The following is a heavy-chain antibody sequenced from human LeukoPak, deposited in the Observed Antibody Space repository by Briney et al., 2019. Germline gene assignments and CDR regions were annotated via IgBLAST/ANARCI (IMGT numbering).Heavy chain of an antibody. J-gene: IGHJ6*02. CDR2: INHRGST. Sequence: SETLSLTCAVYGGSFSGYYWSWIRQPPGKGLEWIGEINHRGSTNYNPSLKSRVTISVDTSKNQFPLKLSSVTAADTAVYYCARGPLVGLASYYYYGMDVWGQGTTVTVSS. CDR1: GGSFSGYY. V-gene: IGHV4-34*01. CDR3: ARGPLVGLASYYYYGMDV. D-gene: IGHD2-15*01.